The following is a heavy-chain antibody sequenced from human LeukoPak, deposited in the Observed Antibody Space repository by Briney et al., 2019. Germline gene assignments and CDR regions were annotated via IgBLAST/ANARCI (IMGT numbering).Heavy chain of an antibody. Sequence: GASVKVSCKASGYTFTGYYMHWVRQAPGQGLEWMGWINPNSGGTNYAQKFQGRVTMTRDTSISTAYMELSRLRSDDTAVYYCARDAHCSSTSCYFDAFDIWGQGTMVTFSS. V-gene: IGHV1-2*02. CDR2: INPNSGGT. D-gene: IGHD2-2*01. CDR1: GYTFTGYY. CDR3: ARDAHCSSTSCYFDAFDI. J-gene: IGHJ3*02.